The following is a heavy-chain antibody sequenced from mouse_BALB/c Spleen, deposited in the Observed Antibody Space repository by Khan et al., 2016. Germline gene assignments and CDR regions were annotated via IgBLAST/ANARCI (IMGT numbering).Heavy chain of an antibody. CDR1: GYSITSGYY. D-gene: IGHD1-1*01. V-gene: IGHV3-6*02. Sequence: EVQLQESGPGLVKPSQSLSLTCSVTGYSITSGYYWNWIRQFPGNQLEWMGYISYDGSNNYNPSLKNRITITRNTSTKQFFLKLNHLTTEATATYYCANAPVYYYGSSCWYFDVWGAGTTVTVSS. CDR2: ISYDGSN. J-gene: IGHJ1*01. CDR3: ANAPVYYYGSSCWYFDV.